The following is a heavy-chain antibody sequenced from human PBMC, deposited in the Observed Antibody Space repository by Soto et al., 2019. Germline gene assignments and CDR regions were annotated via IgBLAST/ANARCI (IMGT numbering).Heavy chain of an antibody. V-gene: IGHV3-21*01. CDR1: GFTFSRYS. CDR3: ARDRGTVPGTFWFDP. D-gene: IGHD6-19*01. CDR2: ISSGSSYI. J-gene: IGHJ5*02. Sequence: PGGSLRLSCAASGFTFSRYSMNWVRQAPGKGLEWVSSISSGSSYIYYADSVKGRFTISRDNAKNSLYLQMNSLRAEDTAVYYCARDRGTVPGTFWFDPWGQGTLVTVSS.